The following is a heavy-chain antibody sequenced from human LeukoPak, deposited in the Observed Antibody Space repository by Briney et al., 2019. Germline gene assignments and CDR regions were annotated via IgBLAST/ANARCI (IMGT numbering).Heavy chain of an antibody. CDR2: ISGRADST. V-gene: IGHV3-23*01. D-gene: IGHD3-10*01. CDR1: GFTYSSYW. Sequence: GGSLRLSCGASGFTYSSYWMSWLGKAPGKALEWVASISGRADSTFYADSVKGRFTISRDNHKNTLFLHMNSLRVEDTAIYYCAKATFYNYGSGAFDYWGLGTLVTVSS. CDR3: AKATFYNYGSGAFDY. J-gene: IGHJ4*02.